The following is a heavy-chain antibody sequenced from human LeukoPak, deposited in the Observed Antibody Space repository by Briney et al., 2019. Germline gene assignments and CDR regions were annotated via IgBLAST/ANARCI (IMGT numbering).Heavy chain of an antibody. CDR2: INTANGNR. CDR3: ARNNWTFDAFDV. CDR1: GYTFI. Sequence: ASVKVSCKASGYTFIIHWVRQAPGQRLEWMGWINTANGNRKYSQNFQDRVTIFRDTSATAYMELSSLRSEDTAVYYCARNNWTFDAFDVWGQGTIVTVSA. J-gene: IGHJ3*01. D-gene: IGHD1-1*01. V-gene: IGHV1-3*04.